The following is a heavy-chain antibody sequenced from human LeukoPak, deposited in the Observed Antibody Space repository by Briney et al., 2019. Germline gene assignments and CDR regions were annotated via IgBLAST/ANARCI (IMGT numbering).Heavy chain of an antibody. D-gene: IGHD2-2*01. CDR1: GFTFSSYA. CDR2: IRGSGGST. Sequence: GGSLRLSCAASGFTFSSYAMSWVRQAPGKGLEWVTAIRGSGGSTYYADSVKGRFTISRDNSKNTLYLQMNSLRAEDTAVYYCAKDRVVPAAYYYYYGMDVWGQGTTVTVSS. J-gene: IGHJ6*02. CDR3: AKDRVVPAAYYYYYGMDV. V-gene: IGHV3-23*01.